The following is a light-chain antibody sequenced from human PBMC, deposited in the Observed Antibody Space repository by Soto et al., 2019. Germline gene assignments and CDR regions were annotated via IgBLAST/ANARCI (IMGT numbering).Light chain of an antibody. CDR1: SSDVGGYKY. Sequence: QSALTQPPSASGSPGQSVTISCTGTSSDVGGYKYVSWYQQHPGKAPKLMIYEVSQRPSGVPDRFSGSKSGNTASLTVSGLQAEDEADYYCSSYAGSKNFVIFGGGTKVTVL. J-gene: IGLJ2*01. CDR3: SSYAGSKNFVI. V-gene: IGLV2-8*01. CDR2: EVS.